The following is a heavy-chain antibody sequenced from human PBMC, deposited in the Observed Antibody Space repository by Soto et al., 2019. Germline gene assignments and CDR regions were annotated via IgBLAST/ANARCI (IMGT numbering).Heavy chain of an antibody. J-gene: IGHJ3*01. CDR2: ISWNGGSV. Sequence: ESGGGLVQPGRSLRLSCAASGFTFGDYGMHWVRQAPGKALEWVSGISWNGGSVGYADSVKGRFTISRDKGKNSLYLQMDSLRPEDTALYYCVKDMAGTTGAFDLWGQGTMVTVSS. V-gene: IGHV3-9*01. CDR1: GFTFGDYG. D-gene: IGHD1-1*01. CDR3: VKDMAGTTGAFDL.